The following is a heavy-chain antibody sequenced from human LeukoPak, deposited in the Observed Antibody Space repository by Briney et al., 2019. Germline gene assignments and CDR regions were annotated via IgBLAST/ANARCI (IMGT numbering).Heavy chain of an antibody. V-gene: IGHV3-53*01. Sequence: GGSLRLSCAASGFTVSSNYMSWVRQAPGKGLEWVSVIYSGGSTYYADSVKGRFTISRDNSKNTLYLQMNSLRAEDTAVYYCARVTYYYDSSVYYNLQSGAFDIWGQGTMVTVSS. D-gene: IGHD3-22*01. CDR1: GFTVSSNY. CDR3: ARVTYYYDSSVYYNLQSGAFDI. J-gene: IGHJ3*02. CDR2: IYSGGST.